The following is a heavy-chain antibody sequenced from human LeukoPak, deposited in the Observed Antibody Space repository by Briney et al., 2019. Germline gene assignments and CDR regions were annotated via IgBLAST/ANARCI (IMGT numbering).Heavy chain of an antibody. CDR1: GGSFSGYY. CDR3: ARASVWDIVVVPAAMCSECYFDY. J-gene: IGHJ4*02. CDR2: INHSGST. D-gene: IGHD2-2*01. V-gene: IGHV4-34*01. Sequence: SETLSLTCAVYGGSFSGYYWSWIRQPPGQGLEWIGEINHSGSTNYNPSLKSRVTISVDTSKNQFSLKLSSVTAADTAVYYCARASVWDIVVVPAAMCSECYFDYWGQGTLVTVSS.